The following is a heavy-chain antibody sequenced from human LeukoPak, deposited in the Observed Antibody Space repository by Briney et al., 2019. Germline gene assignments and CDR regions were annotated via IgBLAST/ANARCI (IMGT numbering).Heavy chain of an antibody. J-gene: IGHJ4*02. CDR3: AKDLRTEGSTTKFFRGYFDY. CDR2: ISGSGGST. CDR1: GFTFSSYA. D-gene: IGHD4-11*01. V-gene: IGHV3-23*01. Sequence: GGSLRLSCAASGFTFSSYAMSWVRQAPGKGLEWVSAISGSGGSTYYADSVKGRFTISRDNSKNTLYLQMNSLRAEDTAVYYCAKDLRTEGSTTKFFRGYFDYWGQGTLVTVSS.